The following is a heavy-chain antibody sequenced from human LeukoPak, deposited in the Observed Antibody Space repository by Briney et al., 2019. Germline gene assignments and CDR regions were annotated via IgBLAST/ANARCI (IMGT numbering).Heavy chain of an antibody. CDR2: VNPSGGGT. V-gene: IGHV1-46*01. CDR3: VRDGTTVESPLDY. CDR1: GYTFTKYY. J-gene: IGHJ4*02. Sequence: ASVKVSCKASGYTFTKYYIHWVRQAPGQGLGWMGIVNPSGGGTNYAQKFQGRVTMTGDTSTSKVYMELSGLTSEDTAVYYCVRDGTTVESPLDYWGQGTLVTVSS. D-gene: IGHD4-17*01.